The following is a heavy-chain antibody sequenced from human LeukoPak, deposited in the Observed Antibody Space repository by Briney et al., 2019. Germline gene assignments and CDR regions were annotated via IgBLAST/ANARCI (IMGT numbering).Heavy chain of an antibody. J-gene: IGHJ5*02. D-gene: IGHD6-19*01. Sequence: GGSLRLSCAASGFTFSNYTVHWVRQAPGKGLEWVAVISYDGGNKYYADSVKGRFTISRDNSKNTLYLQMNSLRVEDTAVYYCARSYTSGWSRGFDPWGQGTLVIVSS. V-gene: IGHV3-30-3*01. CDR3: ARSYTSGWSRGFDP. CDR1: GFTFSNYT. CDR2: ISYDGGNK.